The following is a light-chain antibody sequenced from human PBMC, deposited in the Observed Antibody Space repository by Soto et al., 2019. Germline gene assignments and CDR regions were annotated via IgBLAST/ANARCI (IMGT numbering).Light chain of an antibody. CDR2: AAS. J-gene: IGKJ2*01. V-gene: IGKV1-9*01. CDR3: QQVSSYPYN. CDR1: QAISSY. Sequence: DIQLTQSPSFLSASVGDRVTITCRASQAISSYFAWYQVKPWKAPQLLLYAASTLQSGVPSRFSGKGSATEFTLTISSLLPEDFATYYCQQVSSYPYNFGQGNKLEIK.